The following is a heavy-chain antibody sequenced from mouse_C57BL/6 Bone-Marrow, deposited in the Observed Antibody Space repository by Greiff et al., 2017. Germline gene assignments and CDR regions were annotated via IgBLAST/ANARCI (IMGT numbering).Heavy chain of an antibody. CDR3: ARRDQAWFAY. Sequence: EVKLMESGGGLVQPGGSLKLSCAASGFTFSDYYMYWVRQTPEKRLEWVAYISNGGGSTYYPDTVKGRFTISRDNAKNTLYLQMSRLKSEDTAMYYCARRDQAWFAYWGQGTLVTVSA. CDR1: GFTFSDYY. CDR2: ISNGGGST. V-gene: IGHV5-12*01. J-gene: IGHJ3*01.